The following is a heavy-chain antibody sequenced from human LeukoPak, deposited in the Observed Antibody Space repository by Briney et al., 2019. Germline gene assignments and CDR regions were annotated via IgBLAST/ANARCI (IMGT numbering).Heavy chain of an antibody. V-gene: IGHV1-2*02. CDR1: GYTFTDYY. Sequence: ASVKVSCKASGYTFTDYYIHWVRPAPGQGPEWMGWIDPNSDSPHYAQKFQGRVTMTRDTSINTSYMELSRLTSDDTAVYYCARGDYYGSGTTHDYWGQGALVTVSS. CDR3: ARGDYYGSGTTHDY. J-gene: IGHJ4*02. CDR2: IDPNSDSP. D-gene: IGHD3-10*01.